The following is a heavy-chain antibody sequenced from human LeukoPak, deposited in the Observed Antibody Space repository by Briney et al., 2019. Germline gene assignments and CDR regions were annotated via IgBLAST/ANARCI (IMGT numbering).Heavy chain of an antibody. CDR2: INEDGSEK. Sequence: GGSLRLSCAASGFTFSTSWMNWVRQAPGKGLEWVSSINEDGSEKYYVDSVKGRLTVSRDNAKNSLYLQMNSLRVEDTAVYYCTRDSGRFRLDYWGQGILVTVSS. D-gene: IGHD6-19*01. V-gene: IGHV3-7*01. J-gene: IGHJ4*02. CDR3: TRDSGRFRLDY. CDR1: GFTFSTSW.